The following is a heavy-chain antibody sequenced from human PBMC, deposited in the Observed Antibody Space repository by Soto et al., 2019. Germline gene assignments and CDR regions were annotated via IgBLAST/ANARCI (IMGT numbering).Heavy chain of an antibody. J-gene: IGHJ4*02. CDR1: GVSITSHY. CDR3: ARGFYDIEGYSTPFDN. Sequence: QVQLQESGPGLVRPSETLSLTCTVSGVSITSHYWSWIRQSPGKGLEWIAYMHHSGSTNYNPSLKSRVTVSIDTSKSQVSLRLSSVTAADTAVYYCARGFYDIEGYSTPFDNWGQGTLVTVSS. V-gene: IGHV4-59*08. CDR2: MHHSGST. D-gene: IGHD3-22*01.